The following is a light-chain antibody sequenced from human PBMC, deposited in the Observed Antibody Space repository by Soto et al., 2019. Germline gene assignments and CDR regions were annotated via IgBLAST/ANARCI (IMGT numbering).Light chain of an antibody. Sequence: DVVMTQTPLSLSVTPGQPASISCQSSQSLLHIPGVTFLFWYLQKPGQSPQLLIYEVSTRVSGVPDRCSGSGSGTDFTLEISRVETDDVGVYYCMQRMKFPLTFGGGTKVDIK. V-gene: IGKV2D-29*02. J-gene: IGKJ4*01. CDR2: EVS. CDR3: MQRMKFPLT. CDR1: QSLLHIPGVTF.